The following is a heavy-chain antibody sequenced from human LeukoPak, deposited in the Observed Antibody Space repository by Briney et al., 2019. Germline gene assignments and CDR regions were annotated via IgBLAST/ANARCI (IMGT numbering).Heavy chain of an antibody. V-gene: IGHV4-61*01. Sequence: SETLSLTCTVSGGSVSSGSYYWSWIRQPPGKGLEWIGYIYYSGSTNYNPSLKSRVTISVDTSKNQFSLKLSSVTAADTAVHYCARVMTHLLFDYWGQGTLVTVSS. D-gene: IGHD2-2*01. CDR3: ARVMTHLLFDY. J-gene: IGHJ4*02. CDR1: GGSVSSGSYY. CDR2: IYYSGST.